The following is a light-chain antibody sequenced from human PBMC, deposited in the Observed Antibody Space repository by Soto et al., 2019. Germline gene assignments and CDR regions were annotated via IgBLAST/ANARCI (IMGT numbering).Light chain of an antibody. J-gene: IGLJ1*01. Sequence: QSALTQPASVSGSPGQSITISCTGTSSDVGGYNYVSWYQQHPGKAPKLMIYDVSNRPSGISNRFSGSKSGNTASLPISGRQAEDEADYYCSSYTGRSTYVFGTGTKLTVL. V-gene: IGLV2-14*01. CDR2: DVS. CDR1: SSDVGGYNY. CDR3: SSYTGRSTYV.